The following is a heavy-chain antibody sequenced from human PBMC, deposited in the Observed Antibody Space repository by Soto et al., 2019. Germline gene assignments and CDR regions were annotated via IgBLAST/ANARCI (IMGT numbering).Heavy chain of an antibody. CDR1: GFTFSTYT. Sequence: TGGSLRLSCVASGFTFSTYTMSWVRQAPGKGLEWVSVISGSAGSSGPSYADSVQGRFSISRDNARNTLYLQMNSLRGEDTAMYYCAKARCSTANCYVPEYWGKGTRVTVSS. V-gene: IGHV3-23*01. CDR3: AKARCSTANCYVPEY. CDR2: ISGSAGSSGP. J-gene: IGHJ4*02. D-gene: IGHD2-2*01.